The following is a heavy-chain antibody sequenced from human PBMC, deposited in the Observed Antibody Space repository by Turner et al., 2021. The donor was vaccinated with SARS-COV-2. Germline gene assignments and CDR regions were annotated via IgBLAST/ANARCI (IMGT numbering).Heavy chain of an antibody. CDR2: IYMSGSI. CDR3: ARDQRHGFSGRVFTYSFDS. Sequence: QVQLQESGPGLVKPSETLSLTCTVSGGSIDSYYGSWIRQPAGKGLEWIGRIYMSGSITYNPSLKSRLTMSIDTSKKQLSLNLTSVTAADTAVYYCARDQRHGFSGRVFTYSFDSWGQGTLVTVSS. V-gene: IGHV4-4*07. J-gene: IGHJ4*02. D-gene: IGHD5-12*01. CDR1: GGSIDSYY.